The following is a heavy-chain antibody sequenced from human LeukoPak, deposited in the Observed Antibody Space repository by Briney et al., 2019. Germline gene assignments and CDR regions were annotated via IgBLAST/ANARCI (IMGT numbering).Heavy chain of an antibody. CDR2: IYYSGST. J-gene: IGHJ4*02. Sequence: PSETLSLTCTVSGGSISSSSYYWGWIRQPPGKGLEWIGSIYYSGSTYYNPSLKSRVTISVDTSKNQFSLKLSSVTAADTAVYYCARDPSDYGGNSWGQGTLVTVSS. V-gene: IGHV4-39*07. CDR1: GGSISSSSYY. D-gene: IGHD4-23*01. CDR3: ARDPSDYGGNS.